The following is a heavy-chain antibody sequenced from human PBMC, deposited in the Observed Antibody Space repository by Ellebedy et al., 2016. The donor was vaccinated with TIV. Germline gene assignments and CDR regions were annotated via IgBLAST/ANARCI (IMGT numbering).Heavy chain of an antibody. CDR3: ARLPFYYERSDYYYF. CDR2: FYPGDSRT. Sequence: GESLKISCKGSGYSFATYWIAWVRQMRGKGLEWMGIFYPGDSRTTYSPSFQGQVTFSADKSITTAYLPWSRLKASDTAMYYCARLPFYYERSDYYYFWGQGTLVTVSS. V-gene: IGHV5-51*01. CDR1: GYSFATYW. J-gene: IGHJ4*02. D-gene: IGHD3-22*01.